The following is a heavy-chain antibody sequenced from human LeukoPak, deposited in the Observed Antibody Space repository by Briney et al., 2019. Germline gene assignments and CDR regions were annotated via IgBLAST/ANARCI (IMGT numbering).Heavy chain of an antibody. CDR3: ARDRGGSYFDY. V-gene: IGHV3-66*02. J-gene: IGHJ4*02. Sequence: QSGGSLRLSCAASGFTVRSNYMSWVRQALGKGLEWVSVIYSGGSTYYADSVRGRFTISRDISKNTLYLQMNSLRAADTAVYYCARDRGGSYFDYWGQGTLVTVSS. CDR1: GFTVRSNY. CDR2: IYSGGST. D-gene: IGHD1-26*01.